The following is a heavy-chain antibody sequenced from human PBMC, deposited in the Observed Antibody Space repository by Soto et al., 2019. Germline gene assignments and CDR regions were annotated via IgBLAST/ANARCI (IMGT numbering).Heavy chain of an antibody. V-gene: IGHV4-30-4*01. D-gene: IGHD2-8*02. CDR3: AREPYDITGKRIES. J-gene: IGHJ6*03. CDR2: VYHTGSS. CDR1: GGSISGDCY. Sequence: TMCLTWTVSGGSISGDCYWSWIRQAPGKGLEWIGYVYHTGSSYHNRSLKSRGSISVDKSNNQFSLKLSSVTAADTAVYFCAREPYDITGKRIESWGNGIPFTAS.